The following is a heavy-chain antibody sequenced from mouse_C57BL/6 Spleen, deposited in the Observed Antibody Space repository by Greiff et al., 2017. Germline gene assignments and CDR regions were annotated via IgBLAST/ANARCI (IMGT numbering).Heavy chain of an antibody. CDR2: ISSGSSTI. D-gene: IGHD2-1*01. V-gene: IGHV5-17*01. J-gene: IGHJ3*01. Sequence: EVKLQESGGGLVKPGGSLKLSCAASGFTFSDYGMHWVRQAPEKGLEWVAYISSGSSTIYYADTVKGRFTISRDNAKNTLFLQMTSLRSEDTAMYYCAKQRAYGNYAWFAYWGQGTLVTVSA. CDR1: GFTFSDYG. CDR3: AKQRAYGNYAWFAY.